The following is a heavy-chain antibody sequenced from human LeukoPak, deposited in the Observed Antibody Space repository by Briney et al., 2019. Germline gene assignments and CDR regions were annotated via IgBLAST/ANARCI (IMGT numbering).Heavy chain of an antibody. CDR1: GGSFSGYY. V-gene: IGHV4-34*01. D-gene: IGHD3-16*01. CDR2: INHSGST. CDR3: ARDKEPTYYDYVWGSLTFDY. J-gene: IGHJ4*02. Sequence: SETLSLTCAVYGGSFSGYYWSWIRQPPGKGLEWIGEINHSGSTNYNPSLKSRVTISVDTSKNQFSLKLSSVTAADTAVYYCARDKEPTYYDYVWGSLTFDYWGQGTLVTVSS.